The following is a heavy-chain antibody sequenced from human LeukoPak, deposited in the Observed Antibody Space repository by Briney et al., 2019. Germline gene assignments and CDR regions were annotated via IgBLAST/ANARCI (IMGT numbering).Heavy chain of an antibody. J-gene: IGHJ4*02. CDR2: IWYDGSNK. Sequence: GRSLRLSCAASGFTFSSYGMHWVRQAPGKGLEWVAVIWYDGSNKYYADSVKGRFTISRDNSKNTLYLQMNSLRAEDTAVYYCARENYYGSGSIDYWGQGTLVTVSS. V-gene: IGHV3-33*08. CDR1: GFTFSSYG. CDR3: ARENYYGSGSIDY. D-gene: IGHD3-10*01.